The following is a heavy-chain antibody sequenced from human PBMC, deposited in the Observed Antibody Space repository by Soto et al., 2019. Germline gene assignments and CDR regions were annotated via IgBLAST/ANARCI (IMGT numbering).Heavy chain of an antibody. J-gene: IGHJ5*01. D-gene: IGHD2-2*01. CDR2: ISGSGHNT. CDR3: AGGSTHWYYWFDT. V-gene: IGHV3-23*01. CDR1: RFTFNNYA. Sequence: GGSLRLSCAASRFTFNNYAMSWVRQAPGKGLQWVSTISGSGHNTYYADSVEGRSTISRDNSKNTLHLQMNSLRAEDTAIYYCAGGSTHWYYWFDTWGQGTQVTVSS.